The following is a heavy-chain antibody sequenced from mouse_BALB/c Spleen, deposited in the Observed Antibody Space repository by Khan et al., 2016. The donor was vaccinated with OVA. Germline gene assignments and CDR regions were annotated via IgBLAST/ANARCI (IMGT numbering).Heavy chain of an antibody. V-gene: IGHV1-26*01. Sequence: EVQLQQSGPDLVKPGASVKLSCKASGYSFTLYYMSWVKQSHGKSLEWIGRVNPNTDNINYNQEFKGKAILTVDKSSNTAYMELRSLTSEDSAVYFCARGYDFFASRGQGTLVTVSA. J-gene: IGHJ3*01. D-gene: IGHD2-14*01. CDR2: VNPNTDNI. CDR3: ARGYDFFAS. CDR1: GYSFTLYY.